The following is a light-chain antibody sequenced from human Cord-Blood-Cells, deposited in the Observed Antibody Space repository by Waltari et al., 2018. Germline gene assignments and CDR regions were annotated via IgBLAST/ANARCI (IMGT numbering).Light chain of an antibody. V-gene: IGLV2-23*02. CDR3: CSYAGSSTYV. Sequence: QSALTQPASVSGSPGQSITISCTGTSSDFGSYNLVSWYQQHPGKAPKLMIYEVSKRPSGVSNRVSGSKSGNTASLTISGLQAEDEADYYCCSYAGSSTYVFGTGTKVTVL. CDR2: EVS. CDR1: SSDFGSYNL. J-gene: IGLJ1*01.